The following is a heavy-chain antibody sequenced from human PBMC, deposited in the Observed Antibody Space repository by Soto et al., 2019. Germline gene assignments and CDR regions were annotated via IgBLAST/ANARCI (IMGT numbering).Heavy chain of an antibody. CDR1: GGSISSHY. Sequence: SETLSLTCTVSGGSISSHYWSWIRQPPGKGLEWIGYIYYSGSTNYNPSLKSRVTISVDTSKNQFSLKLSSVTAADTAVYYCARLGYCSSTSCSNYYYYYMDVWGKGTTVTVSS. V-gene: IGHV4-59*08. CDR3: ARLGYCSSTSCSNYYYYYMDV. CDR2: IYYSGST. J-gene: IGHJ6*03. D-gene: IGHD2-2*03.